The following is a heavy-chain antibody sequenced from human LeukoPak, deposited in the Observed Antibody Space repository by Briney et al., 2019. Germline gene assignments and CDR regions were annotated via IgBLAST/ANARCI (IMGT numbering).Heavy chain of an antibody. CDR2: ISSSSSYI. V-gene: IGHV3-21*01. Sequence: PGGSLRLSCAASGFTFGSYSMNWVRQAPGKGLEWVSSISSSSSYIYYADSVKGRFTISRDNAKNSLYLQMNSLRAEDTAVYYCARDNKQLWLPPDYWGQGTLVTVSS. CDR3: ARDNKQLWLPPDY. D-gene: IGHD5-18*01. J-gene: IGHJ4*02. CDR1: GFTFGSYS.